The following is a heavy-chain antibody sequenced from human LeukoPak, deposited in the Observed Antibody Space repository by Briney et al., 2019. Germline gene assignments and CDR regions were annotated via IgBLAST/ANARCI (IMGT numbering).Heavy chain of an antibody. CDR2: IYYSGGT. J-gene: IGHJ6*02. CDR3: ARHVGEYYYDSSGYFLDV. V-gene: IGHV4-59*08. CDR1: GGSISSYY. D-gene: IGHD3-22*01. Sequence: NTSETLSLTCTVSGGSISSYYWSWIRQPPGKGLEWIGYIYYSGGTNYNPSLKSRVTISVDTSKNQFSLKLSSVTAADTAVYYCARHVGEYYYDSSGYFLDVWGQGTTVTVSS.